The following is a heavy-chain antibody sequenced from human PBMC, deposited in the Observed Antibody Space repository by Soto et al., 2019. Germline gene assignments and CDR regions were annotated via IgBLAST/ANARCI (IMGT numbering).Heavy chain of an antibody. Sequence: SETLSLTCTVSGGYISSSTYYWGWIRQPPGKGLEWIGSIYYSGSTYYNPSLKSRVTISVDTSKNQFSLKLSSVTAADTAVYYCARRLGVGATYYYYYGMDVWGQGTTVTVSS. D-gene: IGHD1-26*01. V-gene: IGHV4-39*01. CDR3: ARRLGVGATYYYYYGMDV. J-gene: IGHJ6*02. CDR1: GGYISSSTYY. CDR2: IYYSGST.